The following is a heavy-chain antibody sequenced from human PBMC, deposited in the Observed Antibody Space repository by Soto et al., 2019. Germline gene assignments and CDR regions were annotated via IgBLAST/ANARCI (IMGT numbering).Heavy chain of an antibody. V-gene: IGHV3-74*01. CDR1: GFTISGHW. D-gene: IGHD1-26*01. Sequence: EVQLVESGGGLVQPGGSLRLSCAASGFTISGHWMHWVRQVPGKGLVWVSRINSEGSSTSYADSVKGRFIISRDNAKNTLFLQMNRLRAEDTAVYYCARSYRGTYGCFDPWGQGTLVTVSS. CDR2: INSEGSST. CDR3: ARSYRGTYGCFDP. J-gene: IGHJ5*02.